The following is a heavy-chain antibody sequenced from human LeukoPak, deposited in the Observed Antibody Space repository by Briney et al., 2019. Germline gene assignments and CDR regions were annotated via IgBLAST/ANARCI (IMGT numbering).Heavy chain of an antibody. CDR2: TYYMSKWNN. D-gene: IGHD5-18*01. CDR1: GDSVSSNSAA. J-gene: IGHJ5*02. CDR3: ARGKYTFGAYWFDP. V-gene: IGHV6-1*01. Sequence: SQTLSLTCAISGDSVSSNSAAWNWIRQSPSRGLEWLGRTYYMSKWNNDYAVSVKSRITINPDTSKNQFSLQLNSVTPEDTAVYYCARGKYTFGAYWFDPWGQGILVTVSS.